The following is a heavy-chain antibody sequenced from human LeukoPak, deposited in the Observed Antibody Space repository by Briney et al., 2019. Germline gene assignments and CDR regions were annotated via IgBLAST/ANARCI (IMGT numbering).Heavy chain of an antibody. D-gene: IGHD3-10*01. CDR1: GFTFSTCG. CDR3: AKRGPIYSASPGNYFDY. J-gene: IGHJ4*02. CDR2: ISGNDDGT. V-gene: IGHV3-23*01. Sequence: GGSPRLSCTASGFTFSTCGMTWVRQAPGKGLEWVSSISGNDDGTYYADSVKGRFTISRDNSKNTLYLQMNSLRAEDTAIYYCAKRGPIYSASPGNYFDYWGQGTLVTVSS.